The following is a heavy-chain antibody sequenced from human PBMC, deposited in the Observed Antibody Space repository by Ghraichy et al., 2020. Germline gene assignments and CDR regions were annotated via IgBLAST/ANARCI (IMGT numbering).Heavy chain of an antibody. CDR3: ARDPPAAGTGTFG. CDR1: GITVSNNY. V-gene: IGHV3-66*01. CDR2: MYSGGAT. Sequence: GGSLRLSCAASGITVSNNYMNWVRQAPGKGLEWVSLMYSGGATGYADSVKSRFIISRDNSKNTLYLQMNSLRVEDTAVYYCARDPPAAGTGTFGWGQGTLVTVSS. D-gene: IGHD6-13*01. J-gene: IGHJ4*02.